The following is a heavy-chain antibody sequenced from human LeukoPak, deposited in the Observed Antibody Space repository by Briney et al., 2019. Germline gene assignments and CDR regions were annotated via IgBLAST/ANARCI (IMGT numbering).Heavy chain of an antibody. D-gene: IGHD3-22*01. V-gene: IGHV1-69*05. CDR3: ARSGYYDSSGYLLAFDI. J-gene: IGHJ3*02. Sequence: GASVKVSCKASGGTFSSYAISWVRQAPGQGLEWMGGIIPIFGTANYAQKFQGRVTITTDESTSTVYMELSSLRSEDTAVYYCARSGYYDSSGYLLAFDIWAKGQWSPSLQ. CDR1: GGTFSSYA. CDR2: IIPIFGTA.